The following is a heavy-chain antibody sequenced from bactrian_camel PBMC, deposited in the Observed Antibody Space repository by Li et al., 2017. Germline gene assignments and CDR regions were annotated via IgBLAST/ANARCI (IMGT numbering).Heavy chain of an antibody. CDR2: VDPDGTT. CDR3: AAPKSAGSVARDHCSASWCAGRIFCY. Sequence: VQLVESGGGSVQSGGSLRLSCVAAGYGYNGYCKAWFRRIPGKGREGVAAVDPDGTTTYADSVKGRFTISRDDDKNTLYLQMNSLKTEDTAVYYCAAPKSAGSVARDHCSASWCAGRIFCYWGQGTQVTVS. CDR1: GYGYNGYC. J-gene: IGHJ4*01. V-gene: IGHV3S9*01. D-gene: IGHD3*01.